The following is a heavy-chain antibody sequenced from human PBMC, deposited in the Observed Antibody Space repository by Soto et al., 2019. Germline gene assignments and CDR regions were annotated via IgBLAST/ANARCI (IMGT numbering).Heavy chain of an antibody. CDR1: GYTFTSYD. V-gene: IGHV1-8*01. D-gene: IGHD3-3*01. CDR2: MNPNSGNT. J-gene: IGHJ4*02. CDR3: ARGRQYDFWSGYYTGAY. Sequence: GASVKVSCKASGYTFTSYDINWVRQATGQGLEWMGWMNPNSGNTGYAQKFQGRVTMTRNTSISTAYMELSSLRSEDTAVYYCARGRQYDFWSGYYTGAYWGQGTPVTVSS.